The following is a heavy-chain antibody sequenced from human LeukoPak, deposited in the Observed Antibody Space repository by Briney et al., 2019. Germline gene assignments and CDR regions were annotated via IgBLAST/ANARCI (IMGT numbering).Heavy chain of an antibody. CDR3: AREVGITIFGVSYYGMDV. D-gene: IGHD3-3*01. J-gene: IGHJ6*02. Sequence: SETLSLTCTVSGGSISSGDYYWSWIRQPPGKGLEWIGYIYYSGSTYYNPSLKSRVTISVDTSKNQFSLKLSSVTAADTAVYYCAREVGITIFGVSYYGMDVWGQGTTVTVSS. CDR2: IYYSGST. CDR1: GGSISSGDYY. V-gene: IGHV4-30-4*02.